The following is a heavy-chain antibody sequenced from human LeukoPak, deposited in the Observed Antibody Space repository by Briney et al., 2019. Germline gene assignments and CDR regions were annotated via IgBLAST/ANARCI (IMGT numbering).Heavy chain of an antibody. Sequence: GGFLRLSCAASGFTFSSYAMSWVRQAPGKGLEWVSAISGSGGSTYYADSVKGRFTISRDNSKNTLYLQMNSLRAEDTAVYYCAKDRDEVYPIYGDFIMEHHNWFDPWGQGTLVTVSS. J-gene: IGHJ5*02. D-gene: IGHD4-17*01. CDR3: AKDRDEVYPIYGDFIMEHHNWFDP. CDR2: ISGSGGST. CDR1: GFTFSSYA. V-gene: IGHV3-23*01.